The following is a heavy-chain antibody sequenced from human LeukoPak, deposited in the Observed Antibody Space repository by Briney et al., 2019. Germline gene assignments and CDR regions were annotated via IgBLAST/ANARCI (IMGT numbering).Heavy chain of an antibody. Sequence: GGSLSLSCAASGFTFSRYSMNWVRQAPGKGLEWVSSISISSNYIYYADSVKGRFTISRDNAKNSLYLQMNSLRAEDTAVYYCARWRYRYGRYFDYWGQGTLVTVSS. CDR3: ARWRYRYGRYFDY. CDR1: GFTFSRYS. V-gene: IGHV3-21*01. J-gene: IGHJ4*02. D-gene: IGHD5-18*01. CDR2: ISISSNYI.